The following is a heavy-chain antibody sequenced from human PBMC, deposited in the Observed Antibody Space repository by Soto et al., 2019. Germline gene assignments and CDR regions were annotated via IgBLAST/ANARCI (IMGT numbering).Heavy chain of an antibody. CDR2: IIPILGIA. D-gene: IGHD2-15*01. CDR3: ARDNVVVVADLYNWFDP. Sequence: QVQLVQSGAEVKKPGSSVKVSCKASGGTFSSYTISWVRQAPGQGLEWMGRIIPILGIANYAQKFQGRVTITADKSTSTAYMELSSLRSEDTAVYYCARDNVVVVADLYNWFDPWGQGTLVTVSS. J-gene: IGHJ5*02. CDR1: GGTFSSYT. V-gene: IGHV1-69*08.